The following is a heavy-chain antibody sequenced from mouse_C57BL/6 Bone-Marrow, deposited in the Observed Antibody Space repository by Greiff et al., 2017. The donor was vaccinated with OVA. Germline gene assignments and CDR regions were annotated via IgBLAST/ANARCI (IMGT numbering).Heavy chain of an antibody. D-gene: IGHD1-1*01. CDR1: GYTFTSYG. V-gene: IGHV1-81*01. Sequence: QVQLQQSGAELARPGASVKLSCKASGYTFTSYGISWVKQSTGQGLEWIGEIYPRSGNTYYNEKFKGKATLTADKSSSTAYMELRSLTSEDSAVYFCANYYGSGCMDYWGQGTSVTVSS. CDR2: IYPRSGNT. CDR3: ANYYGSGCMDY. J-gene: IGHJ4*01.